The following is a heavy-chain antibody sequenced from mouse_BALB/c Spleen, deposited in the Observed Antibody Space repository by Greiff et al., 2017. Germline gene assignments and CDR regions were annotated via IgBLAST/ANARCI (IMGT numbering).Heavy chain of an antibody. CDR3: ARRANLFYGNYEFAY. V-gene: IGHV4-1*02. CDR2: INPDSSTI. Sequence: EVKLEESGGGLVQPGGSLKLSCAASGFDFSRYWMSWVRQAPGKGLEWIGEINPDSSTINYTPSLKDKFIISRDNAKNTLYLQMSKVRSEDTALYYCARRANLFYGNYEFAYWGQGTLVTVSA. CDR1: GFDFSRYW. J-gene: IGHJ3*01. D-gene: IGHD2-1*01.